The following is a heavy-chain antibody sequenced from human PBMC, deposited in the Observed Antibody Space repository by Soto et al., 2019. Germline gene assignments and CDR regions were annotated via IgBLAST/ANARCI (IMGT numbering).Heavy chain of an antibody. CDR3: ASRIVGAFYGMDV. J-gene: IGHJ6*02. V-gene: IGHV4-4*02. CDR1: GGSISSSNW. Sequence: SETLSLTCAVSGGSISSSNWWSWVRQPPGKGLEWIGEIYHSGSTNYNPSLKSRVTISVDKSKDQFSLKLSSVTAADTAVYYCASRIVGAFYGMDVWGQGTTVTVSS. CDR2: IYHSGST. D-gene: IGHD1-26*01.